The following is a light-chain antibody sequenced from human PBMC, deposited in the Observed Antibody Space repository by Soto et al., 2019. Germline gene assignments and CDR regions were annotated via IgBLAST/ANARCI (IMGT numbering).Light chain of an antibody. CDR3: QQCYGSPRT. CDR1: QSISTY. Sequence: DIQMTQSPSTLSASVGDRVTITCRASQSISTYLNWYQQKLGKAPTLLISAASSLQSGVPSRFSRGGSGASFTPTTTKLPTEGFGDYFGQQCYGSPRTFGQGTKVEI. CDR2: AAS. V-gene: IGKV1-39*01. J-gene: IGKJ1*01.